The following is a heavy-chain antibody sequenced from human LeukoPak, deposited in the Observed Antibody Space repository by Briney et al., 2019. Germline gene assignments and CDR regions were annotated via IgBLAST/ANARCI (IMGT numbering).Heavy chain of an antibody. D-gene: IGHD6-13*01. CDR3: ARRLYSSRSFGYYYYMDV. Sequence: SSETLSLTCTVSGYSISSGYYWGWLRQPPGKGLEWIGSIYHSGSTYYNPSLKSQVTISVDTSKNQFSLKLSSVTAADTAVYYCARRLYSSRSFGYYYYMDVWGKGTTVTISS. V-gene: IGHV4-38-2*02. CDR1: GYSISSGYY. CDR2: IYHSGST. J-gene: IGHJ6*03.